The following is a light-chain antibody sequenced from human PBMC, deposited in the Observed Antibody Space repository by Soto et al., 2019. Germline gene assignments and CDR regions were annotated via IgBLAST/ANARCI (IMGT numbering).Light chain of an antibody. CDR2: DAS. J-gene: IGKJ3*01. Sequence: DIQMTQSPSSLSASIGDIVSIACRASQGISDSLTWFQQRPGKVPKSLIYDASTLQSGVPSRFSGSGSGTDFTLTINGLQPEDFGTYYCPHYNDHPFTFGPGTKVDIK. V-gene: IGKV1-16*01. CDR3: PHYNDHPFT. CDR1: QGISDS.